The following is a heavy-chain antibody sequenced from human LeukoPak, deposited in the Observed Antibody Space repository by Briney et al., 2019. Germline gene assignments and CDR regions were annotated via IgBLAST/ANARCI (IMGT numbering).Heavy chain of an antibody. J-gene: IGHJ5*02. CDR1: GYTFTSYG. CDR3: ARDEVITMVRGVISWFDP. Sequence: GASVKVSCKASGYTFTSYGISWVRQAPGQGLEWMGWISAYNGNTNYAQKLQGRVTMTTDTSTSTAYMELRSLRSDDTAVYYCARDEVITMVRGVISWFDPWGQGTLVTGSS. V-gene: IGHV1-18*01. CDR2: ISAYNGNT. D-gene: IGHD3-10*01.